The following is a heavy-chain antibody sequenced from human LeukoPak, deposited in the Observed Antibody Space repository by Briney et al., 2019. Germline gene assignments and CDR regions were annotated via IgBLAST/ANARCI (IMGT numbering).Heavy chain of an antibody. V-gene: IGHV4-39*07. CDR3: AGDHSSWYAFDI. CDR2: IYYSGST. CDR1: GGSISSSSYY. J-gene: IGHJ3*02. Sequence: SETLSLTCTVSGGSISSSSYYWGWIRQPPGKGLEWIGSIYYSGSTYYNPSLKSRVTISVDTSKNQFSLKLSSVTAADTAVYYCAGDHSSWYAFDIWGQGTMVTVSS. D-gene: IGHD6-13*01.